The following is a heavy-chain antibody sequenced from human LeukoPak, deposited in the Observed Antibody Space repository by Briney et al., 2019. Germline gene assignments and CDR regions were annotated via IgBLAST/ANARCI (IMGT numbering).Heavy chain of an antibody. V-gene: IGHV3-23*01. CDR2: ISGSGGST. CDR3: AKDGSGNYGDY. Sequence: GGSLRLSCAASGYTFSSYAMSWVRQAPGKGLEWVSAISGSGGSTYCADSVKGRFTISRDNSKNTLYLQMNSLRAEDTAVYYCAKDGSGNYGDYWGQGTLVTVSS. CDR1: GYTFSSYA. J-gene: IGHJ4*02.